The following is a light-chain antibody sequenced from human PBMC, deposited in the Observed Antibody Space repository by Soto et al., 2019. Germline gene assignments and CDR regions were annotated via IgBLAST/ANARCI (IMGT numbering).Light chain of an antibody. Sequence: EIVMTQSPATLSVSPGERDTLSCRASQSVSSNLAWYQQKPGQAPGLLIYGASTRATGIPARFSGSGSGTNFTLTISSLQSEDFALYYCQQYNNWPPITFGQGTKLEIK. CDR3: QQYNNWPPIT. CDR2: GAS. J-gene: IGKJ2*01. CDR1: QSVSSN. V-gene: IGKV3-15*01.